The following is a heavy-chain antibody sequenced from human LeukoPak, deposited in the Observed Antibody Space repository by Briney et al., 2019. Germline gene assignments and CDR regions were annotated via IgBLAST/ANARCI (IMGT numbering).Heavy chain of an antibody. D-gene: IGHD3-9*01. CDR1: GFTFSSYA. J-gene: IGHJ4*02. Sequence: GGSLRLSCAASGFTFSSYAMHWVRQAPGKGLEWVSAISGSGGSTYYADSVKGRFTISRDNSKNTLYLQMNSLRAEDTAVYYCAKMDDDILTGYYTYWGQGTLVTVSS. CDR2: ISGSGGST. V-gene: IGHV3-23*01. CDR3: AKMDDDILTGYYTY.